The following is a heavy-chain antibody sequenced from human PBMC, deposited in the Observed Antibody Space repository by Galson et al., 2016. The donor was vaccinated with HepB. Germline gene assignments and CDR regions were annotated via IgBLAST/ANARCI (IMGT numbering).Heavy chain of an antibody. CDR1: GYTFSTYM. Sequence: QSGAEVKKTGESLKISCTASGYTFSTYMITWVRQMPGKGLEWMGRVDPRNSFTNYSPSLQGHVTISADKSVTTAYLQWSTLKASDTAVYYCARLILDNNGYHLYHWGQGTLVTVSS. D-gene: IGHD3-22*01. V-gene: IGHV5-10-1*01. J-gene: IGHJ5*02. CDR3: ARLILDNNGYHLYH. CDR2: VDPRNSFT.